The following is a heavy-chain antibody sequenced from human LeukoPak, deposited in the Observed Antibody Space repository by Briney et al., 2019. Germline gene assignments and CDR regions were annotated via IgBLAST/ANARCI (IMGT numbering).Heavy chain of an antibody. CDR1: GGSISAYY. J-gene: IGHJ6*02. Sequence: SETLSLTCTVSGGSISAYYWSWIRQPPGKGLEWIGYISYSGSTTYNPSLKSRLNISLDTSKKFFSLNLSSVTAADTAVYFCARHGYGSGRGYGMDVWGQGTTVTVSS. CDR2: ISYSGST. CDR3: ARHGYGSGRGYGMDV. V-gene: IGHV4-59*08. D-gene: IGHD3-10*01.